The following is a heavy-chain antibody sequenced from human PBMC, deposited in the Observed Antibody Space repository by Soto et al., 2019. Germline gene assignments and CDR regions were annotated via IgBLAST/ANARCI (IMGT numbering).Heavy chain of an antibody. CDR3: ARGVGYDFWSPQRGNVYYFEY. J-gene: IGHJ4*02. CDR1: VVSFSGYY. Sequence: SETLSLTCAFYVVSFSGYYWSCIRHPPGKWLEWIGEINHSGSTNYNPSLKSRVTISVDTSKNQFSLKLSSVTAADTAVYYCARGVGYDFWSPQRGNVYYFEYWGQGTLVTVSS. V-gene: IGHV4-34*01. D-gene: IGHD3-3*01. CDR2: INHSGST.